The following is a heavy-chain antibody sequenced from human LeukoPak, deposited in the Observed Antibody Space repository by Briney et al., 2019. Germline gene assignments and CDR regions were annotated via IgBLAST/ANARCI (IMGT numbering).Heavy chain of an antibody. CDR3: ARDRYSSSWYPPQYNWFDP. V-gene: IGHV4-59*01. J-gene: IGHJ5*02. CDR1: GGSISSYY. Sequence: SETLSLTCTVSGGSISSYYWSWIRQPPGKGLEWIGYIYYSGSTNYNPSLKSRVTISVDTSKSQFSLKLSSVTAADTAVYYCARDRYSSSWYPPQYNWFDPWGQGTLVTVSS. D-gene: IGHD6-13*01. CDR2: IYYSGST.